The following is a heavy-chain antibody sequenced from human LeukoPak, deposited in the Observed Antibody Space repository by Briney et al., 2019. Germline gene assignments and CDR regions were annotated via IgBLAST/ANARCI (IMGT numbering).Heavy chain of an antibody. CDR1: GGAFSGYY. CDR3: ATFSNLHWFAP. V-gene: IGHV4-34*01. J-gene: IGHJ5*02. Sequence: SETLSLTCAVYGGAFSGYYWSWIRQPPGKGLEWIGEINHRGSTNYNPSLKSRVTISVDTSKNQFSLKLSSVPAADTAVYYCATFSNLHWFAPWGQGTLVTVSS. D-gene: IGHD2/OR15-2a*01. CDR2: INHRGST.